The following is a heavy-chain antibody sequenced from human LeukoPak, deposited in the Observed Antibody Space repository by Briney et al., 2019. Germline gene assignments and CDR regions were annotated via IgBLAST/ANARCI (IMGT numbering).Heavy chain of an antibody. J-gene: IGHJ6*02. V-gene: IGHV1-8*01. CDR3: ARILRYFDWLLGDYYGMDV. CDR2: MNPNSGNT. D-gene: IGHD3-9*01. CDR1: GYTFTSYD. Sequence: ASVKVSCKASGYTFTSYDINWVRQATGQGLEWMGWMNPNSGNTGYAQKFQGRVTMTRNTSISTAYMELSSLRSEDTAVYYCARILRYFDWLLGDYYGMDVWGRGTTVTVSS.